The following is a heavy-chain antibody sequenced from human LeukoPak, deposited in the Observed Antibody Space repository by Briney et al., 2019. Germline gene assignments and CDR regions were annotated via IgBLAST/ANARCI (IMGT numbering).Heavy chain of an antibody. CDR2: IKQDGSEK. Sequence: PGGSLRLSCAASGFTFSSYWMSWVRQAPGKGLEWVANIKQDGSEKYYVDSVKGRFTISRDNAKNSLYLQMNSLRAEDTAVYYCAREDYDILTGYSHFYYYYYMDVWGKGTTVTVSS. V-gene: IGHV3-7*01. J-gene: IGHJ6*03. D-gene: IGHD3-9*01. CDR1: GFTFSSYW. CDR3: AREDYDILTGYSHFYYYYYMDV.